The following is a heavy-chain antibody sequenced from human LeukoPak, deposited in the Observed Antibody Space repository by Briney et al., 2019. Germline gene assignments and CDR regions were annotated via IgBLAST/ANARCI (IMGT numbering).Heavy chain of an antibody. D-gene: IGHD3-9*01. J-gene: IGHJ6*02. CDR2: ISAYNGNT. V-gene: IGHV1-18*01. CDR1: GYTFSTYG. Sequence: ASVKVSYKASGYTFSTYGISWVRHAPGQGLEWMGWISAYNGNTNYAQKLEGRVTMTTDTSTSTAYMELRSLRSDDTAVYYCARGQTDYDILTGYYPSYGMDVWGQGTTVTVSS. CDR3: ARGQTDYDILTGYYPSYGMDV.